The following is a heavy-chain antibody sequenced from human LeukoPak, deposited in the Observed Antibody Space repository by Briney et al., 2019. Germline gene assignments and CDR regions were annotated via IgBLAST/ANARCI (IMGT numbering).Heavy chain of an antibody. J-gene: IGHJ3*02. V-gene: IGHV4-61*02. Sequence: PSETLSLTCTVSGGSLSSGSYYWSWIRQPAGKGLGWIGRIYTSGSTNYNPSLKSRVTISVDTSKNQFSLKLSSVTAADTAVYYCASPPHGYDSSDPAPAFDIWGQGTMVTVSS. CDR3: ASPPHGYDSSDPAPAFDI. CDR1: GGSLSSGSYY. D-gene: IGHD3-22*01. CDR2: IYTSGST.